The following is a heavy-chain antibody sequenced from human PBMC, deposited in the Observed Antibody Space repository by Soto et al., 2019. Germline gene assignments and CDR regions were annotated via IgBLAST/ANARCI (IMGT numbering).Heavy chain of an antibody. D-gene: IGHD5-12*01. Sequence: SETLSLTCTVSGGSISSGGYYWSWIRQHPGKGLEWIGYIYYSGSTYYNPSLKSRVTISVDTSKNQFSLKLSSVTAADTAVYYCARRLYDHDAFDIWGQGTMVTVSS. J-gene: IGHJ3*02. CDR1: GGSISSGGYY. CDR3: ARRLYDHDAFDI. CDR2: IYYSGST. V-gene: IGHV4-31*03.